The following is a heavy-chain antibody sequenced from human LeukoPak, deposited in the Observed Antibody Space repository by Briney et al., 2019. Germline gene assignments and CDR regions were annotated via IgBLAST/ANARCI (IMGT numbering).Heavy chain of an antibody. CDR1: GFTFSSYS. CDR3: ARRYDFWSGYYTDYFDY. Sequence: GGSLRLSCAASGFTFSSYSMNWVRQAPGKGLEWVSYISSSSSTIYYADSVEGRFTISRDNAKNSLYLQMNSLRAEDTAVYYCARRYDFWSGYYTDYFDYWGQGTLVTVSS. CDR2: ISSSSSTI. V-gene: IGHV3-48*01. J-gene: IGHJ4*02. D-gene: IGHD3-3*01.